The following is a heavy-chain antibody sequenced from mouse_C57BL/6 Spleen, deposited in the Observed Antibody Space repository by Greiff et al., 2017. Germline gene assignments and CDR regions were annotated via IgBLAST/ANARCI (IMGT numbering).Heavy chain of an antibody. CDR3: ARSRDYDVGD. CDR2: IDPSDSYT. CDR1: GYTFTSYW. D-gene: IGHD2-4*01. J-gene: IGHJ2*01. V-gene: IGHV1-50*01. Sequence: QVQLQQPGAELVKPGASVKLSCKASGYTFTSYWMQWVKQRPGQGLEWIGEIDPSDSYTNYNQKFKGKATLTVDTSSSTAYMQLSSLTSEDSAVYYCARSRDYDVGDWGQGTTLTVSS.